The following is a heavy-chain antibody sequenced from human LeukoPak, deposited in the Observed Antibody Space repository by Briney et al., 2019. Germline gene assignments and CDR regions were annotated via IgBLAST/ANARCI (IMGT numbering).Heavy chain of an antibody. J-gene: IGHJ4*02. CDR1: GGTFSSYA. CDR3: ASSRHDIVDPYCFDY. Sequence: SVKVSCKASGGTFSSYAISWVRQAPGQGLEWMGGIIPIFGTANYAQKFQGRVTITADESTSTAYMELSSLRSEDTAVYYCASSRHDIVDPYCFDYWGQGTLVTVSS. D-gene: IGHD2-15*01. CDR2: IIPIFGTA. V-gene: IGHV1-69*01.